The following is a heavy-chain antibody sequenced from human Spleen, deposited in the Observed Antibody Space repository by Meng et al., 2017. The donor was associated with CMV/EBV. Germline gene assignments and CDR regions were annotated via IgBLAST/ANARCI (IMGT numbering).Heavy chain of an antibody. Sequence: GGSLRLSCAASGFTFSTYWMTWVRQAPGKGLEWVANIKQDGGETYYVDSVKGRFTISRDNAKKSMYLQMNSLRAEDTAVYYCTRGDYGDYTAYFDYWGQGTLVTVSS. CDR1: GFTFSTYW. CDR3: TRGDYGDYTAYFDY. D-gene: IGHD4-17*01. J-gene: IGHJ4*02. CDR2: IKQDGGET. V-gene: IGHV3-7*01.